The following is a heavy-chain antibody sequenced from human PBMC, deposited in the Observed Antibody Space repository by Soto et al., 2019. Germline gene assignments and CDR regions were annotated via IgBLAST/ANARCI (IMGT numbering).Heavy chain of an antibody. CDR1: GYTFTSYG. CDR3: ARQPPRVSPHYYYYMDV. V-gene: IGHV1-18*01. Sequence: ASVKVSCKASGYTFTSYGISWVRQAPGQGLEWMGWISAYNGNTNYAQKLQGRVTMTTDTSTSTAYMELRSLRSDDTAVYYCARQPPRVSPHYYYYMDVWGQGTTVTVSS. D-gene: IGHD2-8*01. CDR2: ISAYNGNT. J-gene: IGHJ6*03.